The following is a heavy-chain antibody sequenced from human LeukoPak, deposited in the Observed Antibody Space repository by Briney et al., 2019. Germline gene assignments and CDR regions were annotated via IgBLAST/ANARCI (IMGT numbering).Heavy chain of an antibody. V-gene: IGHV4-59*08. D-gene: IGHD3-10*01. CDR2: IYYSGST. CDR3: ARLIMVRGLVLLYYFDY. CDR1: GGSISSYY. J-gene: IGHJ4*02. Sequence: PSETLSLTCTVSGGSISSYYWSWIRQPPGKGLEWIGYIYYSGSTNYNPSLKSRATISVDTSKNQFSLKLSSVTAADTAVYYCARLIMVRGLVLLYYFDYWGQGTLVTVSS.